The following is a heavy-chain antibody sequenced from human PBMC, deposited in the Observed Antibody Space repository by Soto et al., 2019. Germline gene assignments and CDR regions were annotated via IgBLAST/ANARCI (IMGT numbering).Heavy chain of an antibody. CDR1: GGSISSGDYY. CDR3: ARALLTYYYDSSGLGGNWFDP. J-gene: IGHJ5*02. Sequence: SSETLSLTCTVSGGSISSGDYYWSWIRQPPGKGLEWIGYIYYSGSTYYNPSLKSRVTISVDTSKNQFSLKLSSVTAADTAVYYCARALLTYYYDSSGLGGNWFDPWGQGTLVTVSS. D-gene: IGHD3-22*01. CDR2: IYYSGST. V-gene: IGHV4-30-4*01.